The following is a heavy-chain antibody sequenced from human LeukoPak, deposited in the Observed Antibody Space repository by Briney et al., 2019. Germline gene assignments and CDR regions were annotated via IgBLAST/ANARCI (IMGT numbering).Heavy chain of an antibody. V-gene: IGHV1-2*02. CDR1: GYTFTYYF. D-gene: IGHD4-17*01. J-gene: IGHJ6*03. CDR2: INPNSGDT. CDR3: AREINDGAYMDV. Sequence: GASVTVSCKSSGYTFTYYFMNWVRQAPGQGLEGMGWINPNSGDTNYAQKFQDRVTMTRDTSISTAYMALRTLGSDDTAVYYCAREINDGAYMDVWGKGTTVTVSS.